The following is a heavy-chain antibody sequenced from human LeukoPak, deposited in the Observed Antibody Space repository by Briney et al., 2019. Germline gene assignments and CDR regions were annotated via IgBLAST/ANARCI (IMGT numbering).Heavy chain of an antibody. J-gene: IGHJ4*02. D-gene: IGHD1-1*01. CDR3: ARGRFWNDY. Sequence: SETLSLTCAVYGGSFSGYYWSWIRQPPGEGLEWIGEINHSGSTNYNPSLKSRVTISVDTSKNQFSLKLSSVTAADTAVYYCARGRFWNDYWGQGTLVTVSS. CDR1: GGSFSGYY. CDR2: INHSGST. V-gene: IGHV4-34*01.